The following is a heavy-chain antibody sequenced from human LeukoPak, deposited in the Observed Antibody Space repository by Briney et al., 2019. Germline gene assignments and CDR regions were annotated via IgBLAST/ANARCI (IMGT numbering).Heavy chain of an antibody. D-gene: IGHD3-3*01. CDR2: IYYSGST. CDR3: ATLYDFWPFDY. Sequence: PSETLSLTCTVSGGSISSSSYYWGWIRQPPGKGLEWIGSIYYSGSTYYDPSLKSRVTISVDTSKNQFSLKLSSVTAADTAVYYCATLYDFWPFDYWGQGTLVTVSS. J-gene: IGHJ4*02. CDR1: GGSISSSSYY. V-gene: IGHV4-39*01.